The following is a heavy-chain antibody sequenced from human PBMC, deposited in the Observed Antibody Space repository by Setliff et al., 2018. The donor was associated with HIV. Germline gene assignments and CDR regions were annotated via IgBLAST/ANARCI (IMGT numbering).Heavy chain of an antibody. CDR2: FYYSGST. J-gene: IGHJ1*01. Sequence: SETLSLTCTVSGYSSAGNLAWAWIRQPPGKGLEWIGSFYYSGSTSYNPSLKSRVTISVDTSKNQFSLKLSSVTAADTAVYYCARIAGVSSSWPPEYFQHWGQGTLVTVSS. CDR3: ARIAGVSSSWPPEYFQH. V-gene: IGHV4-38-2*02. D-gene: IGHD6-13*01. CDR1: GYSSAGNLA.